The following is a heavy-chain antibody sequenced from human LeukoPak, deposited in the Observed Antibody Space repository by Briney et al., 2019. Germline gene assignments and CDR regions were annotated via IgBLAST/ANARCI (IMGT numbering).Heavy chain of an antibody. CDR2: IYYSGST. J-gene: IGHJ4*02. D-gene: IGHD5-24*01. CDR3: ARGEMATMPNFDY. V-gene: IGHV4-59*01. Sequence: PETLSLACTVPGGSISSYYWSWIRQPPGKGLEWIGYIYYSGSTNYNPSLKSRVTISVDTSKNQFSLKLSSVTAADTAVYYCARGEMATMPNFDYWGQGTLVTVSS. CDR1: GGSISSYY.